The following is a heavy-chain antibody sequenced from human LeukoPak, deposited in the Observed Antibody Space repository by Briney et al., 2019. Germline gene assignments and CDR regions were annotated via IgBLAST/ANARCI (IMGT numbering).Heavy chain of an antibody. J-gene: IGHJ4*02. CDR1: GGTFSSYA. V-gene: IGHV1-69*13. Sequence: ASVKVSCKASGGTFSSYAISWVRQAPGQGLEWMGGIIPIFGTANYAQKFQGRVTITADESTSTAYMELSSLRSEDTAVYYCARGGRSGGRRSRESPIDYWGQGTLVTVSS. CDR3: ARGGRSGGRRSRESPIDY. D-gene: IGHD2-15*01. CDR2: IIPIFGTA.